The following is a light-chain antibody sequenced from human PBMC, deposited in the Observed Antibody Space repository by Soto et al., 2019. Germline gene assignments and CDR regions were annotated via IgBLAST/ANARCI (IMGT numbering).Light chain of an antibody. CDR3: QSYDSSLSGFYV. CDR2: ANT. CDR1: SSNIGAGYD. Sequence: QSVLTQPPSVSGAPGQRVTISCTGSSSNIGAGYDVHWYQQFPGRAPKLLIYANTNRPSGVPDRFSGSRSGTSASLAITGLQVEDEADYSCQSYDSSLSGFYVFGTGTKLTVL. J-gene: IGLJ1*01. V-gene: IGLV1-40*01.